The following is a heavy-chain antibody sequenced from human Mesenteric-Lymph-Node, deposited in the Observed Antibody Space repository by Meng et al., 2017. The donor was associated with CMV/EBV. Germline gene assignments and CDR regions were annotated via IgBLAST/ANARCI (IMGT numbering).Heavy chain of an antibody. CDR3: VKGATFGVTAPDY. CDR2: ISSSSSTI. J-gene: IGHJ4*02. V-gene: IGHV3-48*04. Sequence: GESLKISCAASGFTFSSYSMNWVRQAPGKGLEWVSYISSSSSTIYYADSVKGRFTISRDNAKNSLYLQMNSLRGEDTAVYHCVKGATFGVTAPDYWGQGTLVTVSS. D-gene: IGHD3-3*01. CDR1: GFTFSSYS.